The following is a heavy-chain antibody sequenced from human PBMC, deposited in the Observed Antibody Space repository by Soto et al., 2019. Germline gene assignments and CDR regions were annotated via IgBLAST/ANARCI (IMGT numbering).Heavy chain of an antibody. Sequence: LSLTCTVSGGSISSGGYYWSWIRQHPGKGLEWIGYIYYSGSTYYNPSLKSRVTISVDTSKNQFSLKLSSVTAADTAVYYCARAFTGVVVVPAASAFDYWGQGTLVTV. J-gene: IGHJ4*02. CDR3: ARAFTGVVVVPAASAFDY. CDR2: IYYSGST. D-gene: IGHD2-2*01. V-gene: IGHV4-31*03. CDR1: GGSISSGGYY.